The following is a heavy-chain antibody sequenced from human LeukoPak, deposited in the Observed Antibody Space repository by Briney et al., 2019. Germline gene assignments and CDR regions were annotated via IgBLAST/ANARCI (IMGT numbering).Heavy chain of an antibody. D-gene: IGHD2-2*01. Sequence: SETLSLTCTVSGGSISSSAYYWAWIRQPPGQGLEWIGSIYYSGSTYYNPSLKSRVTISVDTSKNHFTLKLSSVTAADTAVYYCARGPRRYCSSTSCYYKRVEQIDDIWGQGTMVTVSS. CDR2: IYYSGST. V-gene: IGHV4-39*02. CDR3: ARGPRRYCSSTSCYYKRVEQIDDI. CDR1: GGSISSSAYY. J-gene: IGHJ3*02.